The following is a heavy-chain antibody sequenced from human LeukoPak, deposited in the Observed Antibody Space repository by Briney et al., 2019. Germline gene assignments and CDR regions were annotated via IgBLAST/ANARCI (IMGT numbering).Heavy chain of an antibody. CDR3: VKEVVATIPPL. D-gene: IGHD5-12*01. J-gene: IGHJ4*02. Sequence: GGSLRLSCAASGFTFSSYAMSWVRQAPGKGLEWVSGIDTKGTRTYYADSVKGRFTISRDNSKNTLFLQLNSLRAEDTAIYYCVKEVVATIPPLWGQGTLVTVSS. V-gene: IGHV3-23*01. CDR2: IDTKGTRT. CDR1: GFTFSSYA.